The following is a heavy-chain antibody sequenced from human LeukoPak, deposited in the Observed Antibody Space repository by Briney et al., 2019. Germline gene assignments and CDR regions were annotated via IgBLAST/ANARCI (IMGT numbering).Heavy chain of an antibody. D-gene: IGHD5-24*01. V-gene: IGHV3-11*01. CDR3: ARRRRDGYFDY. CDR1: GFTFSDYY. CDR2: ISSSGSTI. Sequence: GGSLRLSCAASGFTFSDYYMSWLRQAPGKGLEWVSYISSSGSTIYYADSVKGRFTISRDNAKDSLYLQMNSLRAEDTAVYYCARRRRDGYFDYWGQGTLVTVSS. J-gene: IGHJ4*02.